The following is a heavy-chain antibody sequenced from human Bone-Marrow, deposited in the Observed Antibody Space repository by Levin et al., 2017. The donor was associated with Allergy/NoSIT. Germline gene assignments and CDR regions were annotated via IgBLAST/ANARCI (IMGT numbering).Heavy chain of an antibody. CDR3: ARGSPDAFDI. CDR1: GGSFTGDNYY. V-gene: IGHV4-30-4*01. J-gene: IGHJ3*02. CDR2: IYSRGTM. Sequence: SQTLSLTCTVSGGSFTGDNYYWTWIRQPPGKGLECVGHIYSRGTMHTNPSLKSRATISVDMSKNQFSLRLTSVTVADTAVYYCARGSPDAFDIWGQGTQVTVSS.